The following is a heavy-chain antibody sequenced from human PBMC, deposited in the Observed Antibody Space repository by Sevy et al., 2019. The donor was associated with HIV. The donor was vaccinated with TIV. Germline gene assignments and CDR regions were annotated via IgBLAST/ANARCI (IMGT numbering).Heavy chain of an antibody. CDR1: GYTFSVHY. D-gene: IGHD3-22*01. CDR3: ARLRYSDPSGQYYGGGADYFDY. J-gene: IGHJ4*02. V-gene: IGHV1-2*02. Sequence: ASVKVSCSTSGYTFSVHYIYWVRQAAGQGLEWMGWINPNTGDTNFSPKFQGRVTMTRDSSLNTAYMELSRLTSADTAVYFCARLRYSDPSGQYYGGGADYFDYWGQGTLVTVSS. CDR2: INPNTGDT.